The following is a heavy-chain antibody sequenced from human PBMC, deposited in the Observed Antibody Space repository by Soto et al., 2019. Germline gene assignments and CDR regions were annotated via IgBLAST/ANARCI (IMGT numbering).Heavy chain of an antibody. V-gene: IGHV4-61*01. D-gene: IGHD2-2*03. CDR3: ARDSGGYCSSTSCYNWFDP. CDR1: GGSFSSGSYY. CDR2: IYYSGST. Sequence: SETLSLPCTVSGGSFSSGSYYWSWIRQPPGKGLEWIGYIYYSGSTNYNPSLKSRVTISVDTSKNQFSLKLSPVTAADTAVYYCARDSGGYCSSTSCYNWFDPWGQGTLVTVSS. J-gene: IGHJ5*02.